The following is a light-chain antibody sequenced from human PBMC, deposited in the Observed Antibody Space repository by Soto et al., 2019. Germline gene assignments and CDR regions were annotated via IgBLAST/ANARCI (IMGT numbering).Light chain of an antibody. CDR1: QSISSY. CDR3: YESSSSGAWR. Sequence: ASVGGGVSSACRESQSISSYLNLYQQKPGKAPKLLIYAASSLQSGVPSRFSGSGSGTDFTVFMIRRQSDLMSAFHSYESSSSGAWRVGGGTQLE. V-gene: IGKV1-39*01. CDR2: AAS. J-gene: IGKJ4*01.